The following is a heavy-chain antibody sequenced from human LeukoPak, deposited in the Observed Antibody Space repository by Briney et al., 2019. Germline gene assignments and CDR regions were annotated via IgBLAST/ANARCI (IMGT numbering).Heavy chain of an antibody. CDR2: VYYTGRT. D-gene: IGHD2/OR15-2a*01. V-gene: IGHV4-39*01. Sequence: PSETLSLTCTVSGGSITNSNYYWGWIRQPPGKGLEWIGSVYYTGRTDYNSSLESRVTISVDTSKNQFSLTLASVTAADTAVYYCARGRGISRFYYYYMDVWGKGTTVTVSS. CDR1: GGSITNSNYY. CDR3: ARGRGISRFYYYYMDV. J-gene: IGHJ6*03.